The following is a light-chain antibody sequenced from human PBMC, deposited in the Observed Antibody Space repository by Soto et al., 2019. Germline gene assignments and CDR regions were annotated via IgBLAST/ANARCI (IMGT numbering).Light chain of an antibody. CDR1: QSISTW. CDR3: QQYSSYSWM. J-gene: IGKJ1*01. V-gene: IGKV1-5*01. CDR2: DAS. Sequence: DIQMAQSPSTLSASVGDRVTITCRASQSISTWLAWYQQKPGKALKLLIYDASTLRSGVPSRFSGSGSGTEFTLTISSLQPYDFATYYCQQYSSYSWMFGQGTKVEF.